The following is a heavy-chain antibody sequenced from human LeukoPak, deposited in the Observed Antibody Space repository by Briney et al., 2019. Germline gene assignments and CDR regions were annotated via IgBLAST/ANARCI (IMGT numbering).Heavy chain of an antibody. CDR2: IKQDGSEK. Sequence: QPGRSLRLSCAASGFTFSSNWMNWVRQAPGKGLEWVANIKQDGSEKFFVDSVKGRFTISRDNAKNSLYLQMNSLRAEDTAVYYCARAMGSSWPQTPLENWGQGTLVTVSS. CDR1: GFTFSSNW. V-gene: IGHV3-7*04. J-gene: IGHJ4*02. CDR3: ARAMGSSWPQTPLEN. D-gene: IGHD6-13*01.